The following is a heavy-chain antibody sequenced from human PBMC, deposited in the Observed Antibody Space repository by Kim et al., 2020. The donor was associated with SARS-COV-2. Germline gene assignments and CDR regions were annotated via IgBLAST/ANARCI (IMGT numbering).Heavy chain of an antibody. J-gene: IGHJ6*02. CDR1: GYSISSGYY. CDR3: ARDWAYSSSWYGVAGKVKYGMDV. Sequence: SETLSLTCTVSGYSISSGYYWGWIRQPPGKGLEWIGSIYHSGSTYYNPSLKSRVTISVDTSKNQFSLKLSSVTAADTAVYYCARDWAYSSSWYGVAGKVKYGMDVWGQGTTVTVSS. CDR2: IYHSGST. V-gene: IGHV4-38-2*02. D-gene: IGHD6-13*01.